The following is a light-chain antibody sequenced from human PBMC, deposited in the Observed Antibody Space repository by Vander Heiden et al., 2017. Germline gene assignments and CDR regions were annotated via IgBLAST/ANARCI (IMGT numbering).Light chain of an antibody. CDR3: QQCYSTFPT. CDR2: AAS. V-gene: IGKV1-39*01. J-gene: IGKJ4*01. CDR1: QSISSY. Sequence: DIQMTQSPSSLSASVGDRVTITCRASQSISSYLNWYQQKPGKAPKLLIYAASSLQSGVPSRFSGSGSGTDFTLTISSLQPEDFATYYCQQCYSTFPTFGGGTKVEIK.